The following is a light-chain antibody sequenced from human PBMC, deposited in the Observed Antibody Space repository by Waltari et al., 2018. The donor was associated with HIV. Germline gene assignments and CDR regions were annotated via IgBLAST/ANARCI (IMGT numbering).Light chain of an antibody. Sequence: QSALTQPPPASGSPGQSVTISCTGTSSDVGAYNSVSWYQQHPGRAPKLLISEVTKRPSGVPARVSGSKSGNTASLTVSGLQAEDWADFYCSSYAGSNNVVFGGGTKLTVL. CDR3: SSYAGSNNVV. J-gene: IGLJ2*01. CDR1: SSDVGAYNS. V-gene: IGLV2-8*01. CDR2: EVT.